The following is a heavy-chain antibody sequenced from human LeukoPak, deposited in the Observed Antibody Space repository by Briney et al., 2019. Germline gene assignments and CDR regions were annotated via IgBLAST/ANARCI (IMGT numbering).Heavy chain of an antibody. J-gene: IGHJ6*02. CDR2: IIPILDIA. CDR1: GGTFSNYS. Sequence: SVNVSCKASGGTFSNYSINWVRQAPGQGLEWMGRIIPILDIAYSPQKFQGRVTLTADKSTSTAYMEVSSLRFDDTAMYYCAIDPYNLIGIKGLDVWGQGTTVTVSS. CDR3: AIDPYNLIGIKGLDV. D-gene: IGHD1-14*01. V-gene: IGHV1-69*04.